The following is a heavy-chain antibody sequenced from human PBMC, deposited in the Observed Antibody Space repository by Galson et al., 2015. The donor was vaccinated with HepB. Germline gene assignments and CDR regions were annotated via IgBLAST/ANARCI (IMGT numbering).Heavy chain of an antibody. CDR2: IYESGTT. J-gene: IGHJ5*02. V-gene: IGHV4-59*08. CDR3: AFSGDESNWIDP. Sequence: LTCSVSGGSISGYYWTWIRQSPGKGLEWIGYIYESGTTNYNPSLKSRVTISDDTSKNQIFLKLTSVTAADTAVYYCAFSGDESNWIDPWGQGTLVTVSS. CDR1: GGSISGYY. D-gene: IGHD5-12*01.